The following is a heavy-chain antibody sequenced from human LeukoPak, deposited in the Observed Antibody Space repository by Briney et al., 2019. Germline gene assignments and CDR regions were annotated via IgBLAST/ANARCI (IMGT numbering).Heavy chain of an antibody. Sequence: SQTLSLTCHVSGGSVSRGDYYWSWIRQPPGKGREWIGYFYYSGSTYYNLSLKSRVTISVDTSKNQFSLKLSSVTAADTAVYYCARASNKDYYDRRGYYYDYWGQGTLVTVSS. V-gene: IGHV4-30-4*01. CDR2: FYYSGST. CDR3: ARASNKDYYDRRGYYYDY. J-gene: IGHJ4*02. D-gene: IGHD3-22*01. CDR1: GGSVSRGDYY.